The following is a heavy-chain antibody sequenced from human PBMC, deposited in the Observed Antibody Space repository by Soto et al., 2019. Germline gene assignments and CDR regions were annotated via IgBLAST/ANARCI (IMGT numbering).Heavy chain of an antibody. CDR1: GFSVSGIY. Sequence: EVQLVESGGGLVQSGGSLRLSCAASGFSVSGIYMTWVRQAPGKGLEWVSLLYSDDSTYYADSVKGRFTITRDYSKNTLFLLMNSLRAEDTSVYYCARVETLTAAVHYWGQGTLVTVSS. D-gene: IGHD6-13*01. CDR3: ARVETLTAAVHY. V-gene: IGHV3-66*01. J-gene: IGHJ4*02. CDR2: LYSDDST.